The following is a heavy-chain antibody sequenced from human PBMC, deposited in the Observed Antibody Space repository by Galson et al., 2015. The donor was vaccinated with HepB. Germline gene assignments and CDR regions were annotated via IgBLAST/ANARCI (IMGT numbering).Heavy chain of an antibody. CDR2: TYYRSKWYD. D-gene: IGHD3-3*01. CDR1: GDSVSSNSAT. CDR3: VRDGSWRFDY. V-gene: IGHV6-1*01. Sequence: CAISGDSVSSNSATWNWMRQSPSRGLEWLGRTYYRSKWYDEYAESVKSRIIINSDTSKNQFSLQLKSVTPEDTAVYYCVRDGSWRFDYWGQGTLVTVSS. J-gene: IGHJ4*02.